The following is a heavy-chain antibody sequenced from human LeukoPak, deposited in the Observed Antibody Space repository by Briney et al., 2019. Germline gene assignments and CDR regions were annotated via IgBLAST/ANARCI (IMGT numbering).Heavy chain of an antibody. CDR3: TRDRFYVWFDP. V-gene: IGHV3-49*03. Sequence: GGSLRLSCAASGFTFGTHTMHWFRQAPGKGLQWIGFIRSSGTTQYAASVKGRFTISRDDSKSIAYLQMNSLKTEDTAVYYCTRDRFYVWFDPWGQGTLVTVSS. CDR1: GFTFGTHT. J-gene: IGHJ5*02. CDR2: IRSSGTT. D-gene: IGHD3-16*01.